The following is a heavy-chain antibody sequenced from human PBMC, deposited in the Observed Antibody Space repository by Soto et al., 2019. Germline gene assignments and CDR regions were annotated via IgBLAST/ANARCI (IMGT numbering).Heavy chain of an antibody. CDR2: IGNGVGGT. CDR3: AKVPGIAVAGVAFDI. J-gene: IGHJ3*02. V-gene: IGHV3-23*01. Sequence: XGSLRLSCGASGFTFGSYAVSWVRQAPGKGLEWVSGIGNGVGGTYYADSVKGRFTISRDNSKNTLYLQMNSLRAEDTAVYYCAKVPGIAVAGVAFDIWGQGTMVTVSS. CDR1: GFTFGSYA. D-gene: IGHD6-19*01.